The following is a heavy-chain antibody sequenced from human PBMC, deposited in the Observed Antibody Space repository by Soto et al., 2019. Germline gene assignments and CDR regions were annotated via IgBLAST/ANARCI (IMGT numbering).Heavy chain of an antibody. J-gene: IGHJ6*03. Sequence: EVQLVESGGDLVQRGGSLRLSCEASGFTFSIYSKYWVRQAPAKGLEWVSYINTGSSNIYYAYSVKGRFTVPRNDAKNQLDLEMNTLRVEDTVVYYCERDMSGDCYYYMDVCGRGPTVSVSS. CDR2: INTGSSNI. CDR3: ERDMSGDCYYYMDV. D-gene: IGHD3-10*02. CDR1: GFTFSIYS. V-gene: IGHV3-48*01.